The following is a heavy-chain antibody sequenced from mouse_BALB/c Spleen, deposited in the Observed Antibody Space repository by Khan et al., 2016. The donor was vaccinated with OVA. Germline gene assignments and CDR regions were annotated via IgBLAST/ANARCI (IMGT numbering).Heavy chain of an antibody. CDR3: ARSLFAY. Sequence: VQLQQPGPELMKPGASVKISCKASGYSFTSYYMHWVKQSHGKSLEWIGYIDPFNGGTSYNQKFKGKATLTVDKSSSTADMHLSSLTSEDSAVYYCARSLFAYWGQGTLVTVSA. CDR1: GYSFTSYY. V-gene: IGHV1S135*01. CDR2: IDPFNGGT. J-gene: IGHJ3*01.